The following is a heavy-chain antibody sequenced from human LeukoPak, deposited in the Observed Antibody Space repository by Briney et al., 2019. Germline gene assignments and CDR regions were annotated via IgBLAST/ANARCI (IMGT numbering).Heavy chain of an antibody. D-gene: IGHD2-21*02. CDR1: GYTFTSYG. V-gene: IGHV1-18*01. CDR2: IRAYNGNT. J-gene: IGHJ5*02. CDR3: ARSISYRSGDPGHNWFDP. Sequence: SVKVSCKASGYTFTSYGISWVRQAPGQGLEWMGWIRAYNGNTNYAQKLQGGVTMTTDTSTSTAYMELRSLRSDDTAVYYCARSISYRSGDPGHNWFDPWGQGTLVTVSS.